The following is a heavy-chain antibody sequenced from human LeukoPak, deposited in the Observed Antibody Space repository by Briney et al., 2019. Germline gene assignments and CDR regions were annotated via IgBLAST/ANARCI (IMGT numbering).Heavy chain of an antibody. Sequence: PGGTLRLSCAASGFTFSSYGMSWVRQAPGKGLEWVAFIRYDGSNKYYADSVKGRFTISRDNSKNTLYMQMNSLRVEDTAVYYCAKGLHSSSWNDAFDIWGQGTTVTVSS. J-gene: IGHJ3*02. V-gene: IGHV3-30*02. CDR3: AKGLHSSSWNDAFDI. CDR2: IRYDGSNK. D-gene: IGHD6-13*01. CDR1: GFTFSSYG.